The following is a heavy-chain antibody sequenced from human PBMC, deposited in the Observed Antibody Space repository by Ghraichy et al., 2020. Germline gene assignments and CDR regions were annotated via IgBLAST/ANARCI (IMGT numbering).Heavy chain of an antibody. V-gene: IGHV3-66*01. CDR1: GFTVSSNY. Sequence: LSLTCAASGFTVSSNYMSWVRQAPGKGLEWVSVIYSGGSTYYADSVKGRFTISRDNSKNTLYLQMNGLRAEDTAVYNCARGLYRSSWGEVGLFDYWGQGTLVTVSS. J-gene: IGHJ4*02. CDR2: IYSGGST. D-gene: IGHD6-13*01. CDR3: ARGLYRSSWGEVGLFDY.